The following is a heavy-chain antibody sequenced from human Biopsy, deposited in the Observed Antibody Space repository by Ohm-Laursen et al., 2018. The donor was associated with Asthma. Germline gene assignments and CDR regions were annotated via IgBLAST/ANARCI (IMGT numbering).Heavy chain of an antibody. CDR2: ISWNSGNI. Sequence: SSLRLSCTASGFRFDDYAMYWVRQAPGKGLEWVAGISWNSGNIGYAVSVKGRFIVSRDNVKNSLYLQMNSLRAEDTALYYCAKDMGAGGNEPDSFIGYYGMDVWGQGTTVTVSS. V-gene: IGHV3-9*01. J-gene: IGHJ6*02. CDR3: AKDMGAGGNEPDSFIGYYGMDV. CDR1: GFRFDDYA. D-gene: IGHD3-16*01.